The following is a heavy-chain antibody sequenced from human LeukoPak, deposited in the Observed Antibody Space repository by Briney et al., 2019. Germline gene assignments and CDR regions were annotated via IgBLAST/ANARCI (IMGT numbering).Heavy chain of an antibody. CDR2: ISSSSSYI. D-gene: IGHD3-9*01. J-gene: IGHJ3*02. CDR1: GFTFSSYS. CDR3: ARDHSTGSSDAFDI. Sequence: GRSLRLSCAASGFTFSSYSMNWVRQAPGKGLEWVSSISSSSSYIYYADSVKGRFTISRDNAKNSLYLQMNSLRAEDTAVYYCARDHSTGSSDAFDIWGQGTMVTVSS. V-gene: IGHV3-21*01.